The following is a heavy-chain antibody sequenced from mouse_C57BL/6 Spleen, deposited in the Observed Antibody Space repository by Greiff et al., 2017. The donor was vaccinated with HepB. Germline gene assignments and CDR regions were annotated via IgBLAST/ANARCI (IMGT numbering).Heavy chain of an antibody. Sequence: EVKLMESEGGLVQPGSSMKLSCTASGFTFSDYYMAWVRQVPEKGLEWVANINYDGSSTYYLDSSKSRFIISRDNAKNILYLQMSSLKSEDTATYYCARAHDGYYFDYWGQGTTLTVSS. V-gene: IGHV5-16*01. CDR2: INYDGSST. CDR3: ARAHDGYYFDY. D-gene: IGHD2-3*01. CDR1: GFTFSDYY. J-gene: IGHJ2*01.